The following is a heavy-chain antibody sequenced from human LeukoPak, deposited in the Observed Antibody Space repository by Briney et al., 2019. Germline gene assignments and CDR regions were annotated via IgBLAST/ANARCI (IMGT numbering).Heavy chain of an antibody. J-gene: IGHJ4*02. D-gene: IGHD3-3*01. CDR1: GFTVSSNY. CDR3: ARDRYYDFWSDLTPLDY. CDR2: IKQDGSEK. V-gene: IGHV3-7*03. Sequence: GGSLRLSCAASGFTVSSNYMSWVRQAPGKGLEWVANIKQDGSEKYYVDSEKGRFTISRDNAKNSLYLQMNSLRAEDTAVYYCARDRYYDFWSDLTPLDYWGQGTLVTVSS.